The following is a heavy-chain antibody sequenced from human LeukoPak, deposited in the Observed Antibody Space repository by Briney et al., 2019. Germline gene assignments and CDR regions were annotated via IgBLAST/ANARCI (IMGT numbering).Heavy chain of an antibody. Sequence: GGSLRLSCAASGFTFSSYAMSWVRQAPGKGLEWVSAISGSGGSTYYADSVKGRFTISRDNTKNSLYLQMNSLRVEDTAVYYCARDPYGSEDVWGQGTLVTVSS. V-gene: IGHV3-23*01. CDR3: ARDPYGSEDV. D-gene: IGHD3-10*01. CDR2: ISGSGGST. CDR1: GFTFSSYA. J-gene: IGHJ4*02.